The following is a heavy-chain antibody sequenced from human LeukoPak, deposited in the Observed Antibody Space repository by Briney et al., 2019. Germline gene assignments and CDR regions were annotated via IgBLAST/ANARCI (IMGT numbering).Heavy chain of an antibody. CDR3: ARRVSSSWSDYFDY. D-gene: IGHD6-13*01. J-gene: IGHJ4*02. CDR2: IYYSGTT. CDR1: GGXISSYY. V-gene: IGHV4-59*05. Sequence: SETLSLTCTVSGGXISSYYCSWIRQPPGKGLEWIGSIYYSGTTYYNPSLKSRVSVSVDTSKNQFSLKLSSVTAADTAVYYCARRVSSSWSDYFDYWGQGTLVTVSS.